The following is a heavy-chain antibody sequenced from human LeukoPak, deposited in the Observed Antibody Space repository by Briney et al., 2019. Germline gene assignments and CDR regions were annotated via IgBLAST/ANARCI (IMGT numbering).Heavy chain of an antibody. CDR1: GGTFSSYA. J-gene: IGHJ3*02. V-gene: IGHV1-69*01. D-gene: IGHD3-9*01. Sequence: SVKVSCKASGGTFSSYAISWVRQAPGQGLEWMGGIIPIFGTANYARKFQGRVTITADESTSTAYMELSSLRSEDTAVYYCATPYDIHDAFDIWGQGTMVTVSS. CDR3: ATPYDIHDAFDI. CDR2: IIPIFGTA.